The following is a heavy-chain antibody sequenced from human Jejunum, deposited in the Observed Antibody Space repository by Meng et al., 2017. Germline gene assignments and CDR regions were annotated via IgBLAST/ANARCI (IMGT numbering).Heavy chain of an antibody. Sequence: QGPLPQSGPRLVNASATPSLPASISGDSVSSPGAAWNWIRQSPARGLEWLGRTYYRSKWYNDYAVSVKGRIAINPDTSKIQFFLQLNSVTPEDTAVYYCARDYGTSRPFEYWGQGILVTVSS. CDR3: ARDYGTSRPFEY. D-gene: IGHD1/OR15-1a*01. CDR1: GDSVSSPGAA. V-gene: IGHV6-1*01. J-gene: IGHJ4*02. CDR2: TYYRSKWYN.